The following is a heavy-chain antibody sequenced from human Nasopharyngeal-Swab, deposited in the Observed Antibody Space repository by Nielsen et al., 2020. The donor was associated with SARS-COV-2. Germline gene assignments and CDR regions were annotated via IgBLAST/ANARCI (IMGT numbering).Heavy chain of an antibody. D-gene: IGHD3-16*01. J-gene: IGHJ3*02. V-gene: IGHV3-74*01. CDR1: GFTLSNYW. CDR2: INTDASRT. Sequence: GESLKISCAASGFTLSNYWIHWVRQTPGKGLFWVSLINTDASRTSYADSVKGRFTISRDNAKNTVYLQMNSLRGEDTAVYYCTRVDVHDAFDMWGQGTMVTVSS. CDR3: TRVDVHDAFDM.